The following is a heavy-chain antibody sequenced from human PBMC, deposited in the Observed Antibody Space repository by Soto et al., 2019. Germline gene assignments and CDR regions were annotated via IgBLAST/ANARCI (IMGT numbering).Heavy chain of an antibody. D-gene: IGHD3-3*01. CDR1: GFTFSSYA. V-gene: IGHV3-23*01. J-gene: IGHJ5*02. CDR3: ANSLELLFALFDP. CDR2: ISGSGGST. Sequence: GGSLRLSCAASGFTFSSYAMSWVRQAPGKGLEWVSAISGSGGSTYYADSVKGRFTISRDNSKNTLYLQMNSLRAEDTDVYYCANSLELLFALFDPWGQGTLVTVSS.